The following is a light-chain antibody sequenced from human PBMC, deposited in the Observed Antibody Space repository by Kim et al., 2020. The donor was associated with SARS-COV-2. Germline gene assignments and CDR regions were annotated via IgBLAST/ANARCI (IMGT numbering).Light chain of an antibody. CDR3: AAWDDSLNGPV. CDR2: RNN. J-gene: IGLJ3*02. V-gene: IGLV1-44*01. CDR1: SSNIGTNA. Sequence: QSVLTQPPSASGTPGQMVTISCSGGSSNIGTNAVNWYQQLPGTAPKLLMFRNNQRPSGVPDRFSGSKSGTSASLAISGLQSEDEADYYCAAWDDSLNGPVFGGGTQLTVL.